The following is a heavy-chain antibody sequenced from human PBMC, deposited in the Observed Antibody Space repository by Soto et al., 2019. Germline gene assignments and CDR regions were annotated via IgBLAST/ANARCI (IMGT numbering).Heavy chain of an antibody. CDR2: IWYDGSNK. Sequence: GGSLRLSCAASGFTFSSYGMHWVRQAPGKGLEWVAVIWYDGSNKYYADSVKGRFTISRDNSKNMLYLQMNSLRAEDTAVYYCAREDSSGYASFDYWGQGTLVTVSS. D-gene: IGHD3-22*01. CDR1: GFTFSSYG. V-gene: IGHV3-33*01. J-gene: IGHJ4*02. CDR3: AREDSSGYASFDY.